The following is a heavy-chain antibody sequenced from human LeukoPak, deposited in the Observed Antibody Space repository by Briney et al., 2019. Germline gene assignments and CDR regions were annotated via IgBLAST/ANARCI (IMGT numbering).Heavy chain of an antibody. Sequence: GGSLRLSCAASGFTFSRAWMSWVRQAPGKGLEWVANIKEDGSEDYYADSVKGRFAISKDNAKNSLYLQMNNLRAEGTAMYYCARDADGYEDWGQGTLVIVSS. D-gene: IGHD5-24*01. CDR3: ARDADGYED. J-gene: IGHJ4*02. V-gene: IGHV3-7*01. CDR2: IKEDGSED. CDR1: GFTFSRAW.